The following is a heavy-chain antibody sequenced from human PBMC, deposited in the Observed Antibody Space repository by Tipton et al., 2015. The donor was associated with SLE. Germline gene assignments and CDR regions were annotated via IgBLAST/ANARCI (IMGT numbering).Heavy chain of an antibody. CDR3: ARGSSTSSNNWFDP. D-gene: IGHD2-2*01. V-gene: IGHV3-53*01. Sequence: SLRLSCAASGFTVSSNYMSWVRQAPGKGLEWVSVIYSGGSTYYADSVKGRFTISRDNAKNSLYLQMNSLRAEDTAVYYCARGSSTSSNNWFDPWGQGTLVTVSS. CDR2: IYSGGST. J-gene: IGHJ5*02. CDR1: GFTVSSNY.